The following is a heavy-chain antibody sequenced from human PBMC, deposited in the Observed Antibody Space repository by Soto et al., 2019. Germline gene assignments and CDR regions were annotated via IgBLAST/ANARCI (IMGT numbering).Heavy chain of an antibody. CDR3: ATDYYFDTSARIGAFDI. V-gene: IGHV3-21*01. Sequence: GGSLRLSCGAAGLPLSRYSMTLVRHTPGKGLEWVSSITTSSDVYYADSLKGRFTISRDNAKNSLYLQMNSLRAEDTAVYYCATDYYFDTSARIGAFDIWGQGKMVTVSS. D-gene: IGHD3-22*01. CDR1: GLPLSRYS. J-gene: IGHJ3*02. CDR2: ITTSSDV.